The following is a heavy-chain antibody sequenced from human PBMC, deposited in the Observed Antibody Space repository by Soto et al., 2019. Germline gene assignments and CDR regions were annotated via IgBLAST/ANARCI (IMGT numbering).Heavy chain of an antibody. CDR1: GFTFSSYG. D-gene: IGHD3-22*01. CDR2: ISYDGSNK. Sequence: GGSLRLSCAASGFTFSSYGMHWVRQAPGKGLEWVAVISYDGSNKYYADSVKGRFTISRDNSKNTLYLQMNSLRAEDTAVYYCAKDLSSGYYYDSSGILGYWGQGTLVTVSS. CDR3: AKDLSSGYYYDSSGILGY. J-gene: IGHJ4*02. V-gene: IGHV3-30*18.